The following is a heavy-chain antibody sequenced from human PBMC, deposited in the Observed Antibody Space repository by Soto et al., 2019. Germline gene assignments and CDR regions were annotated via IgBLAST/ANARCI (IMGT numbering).Heavy chain of an antibody. J-gene: IGHJ4*02. D-gene: IGHD5-18*01. V-gene: IGHV4-30-4*01. Sequence: NPSETLSLTCTVSGDSISSSDYHWSWIRQPPGKGLEWIGYIYSTGITYYNPSLKSRVIISVDTSKDQFSLKLLSVTAADTAVYYCARYRRGYSYAFESWGQGTLVTVSS. CDR3: ARYRRGYSYAFES. CDR1: GDSISSSDYH. CDR2: IYSTGIT.